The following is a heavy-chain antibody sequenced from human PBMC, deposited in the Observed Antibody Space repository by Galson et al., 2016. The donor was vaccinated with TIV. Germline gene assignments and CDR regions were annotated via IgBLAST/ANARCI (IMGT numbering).Heavy chain of an antibody. Sequence: SVKVSCKASGYTFTSYYMHWVRQAPGQGLEWMEIINPSGGSTTYAQKFQGRVTMTRDMSTTTVHMELSSLRSEDTAVYYCARDGYRFGNYFDFWGQGILVTVSS. CDR2: INPSGGST. CDR3: ARDGYRFGNYFDF. J-gene: IGHJ4*02. V-gene: IGHV1-46*01. CDR1: GYTFTSYY. D-gene: IGHD5-12*01.